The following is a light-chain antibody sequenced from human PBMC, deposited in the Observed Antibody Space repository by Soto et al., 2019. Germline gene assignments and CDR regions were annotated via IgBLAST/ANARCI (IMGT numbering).Light chain of an antibody. CDR3: QQYSNSPLT. CDR2: GAS. J-gene: IGKJ4*01. Sequence: EIVLTQSPGTLSLSPGDRATLSCRASQRVNRNYFAWYQQKLRQPPRLLIYGASNRAAGIPDRFSGSWSRTVFTLTITLLENEDFAVYHCQQYSNSPLTFGGGTKVEV. V-gene: IGKV3-20*01. CDR1: QRVNRNY.